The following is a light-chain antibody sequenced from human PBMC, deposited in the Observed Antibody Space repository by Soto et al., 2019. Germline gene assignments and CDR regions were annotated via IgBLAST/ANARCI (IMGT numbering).Light chain of an antibody. CDR1: QSISIY. CDR2: AAS. Sequence: DIKMTQSPSSLSASVGDRVTITCRASQSISIYLNWYQQEPGKAPKLLINAASSLQSGVPSRFRGSVSGTDFTRTISSLQPEDFTTYYCQQRYTPPWTFGQGTKVDIK. CDR3: QQRYTPPWT. V-gene: IGKV1-39*01. J-gene: IGKJ1*01.